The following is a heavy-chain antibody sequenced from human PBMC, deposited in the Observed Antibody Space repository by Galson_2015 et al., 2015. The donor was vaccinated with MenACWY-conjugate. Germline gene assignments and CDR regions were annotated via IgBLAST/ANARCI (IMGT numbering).Heavy chain of an antibody. CDR1: GYSFTSYW. J-gene: IGHJ4*02. Sequence: QSGAEVKKPGESLKISCKGSGYSFTSYWIGWVRQMPGKGLEWMGVIYPGDSDTRYSPSFQGHVTISADKSISTAYLQWSSLKASDTAMYYCASRDPQTYYYDSSGYFDFDYWGQGTLVTVSS. CDR3: ASRDPQTYYYDSSGYFDFDY. V-gene: IGHV5-51*01. CDR2: IYPGDSDT. D-gene: IGHD3-22*01.